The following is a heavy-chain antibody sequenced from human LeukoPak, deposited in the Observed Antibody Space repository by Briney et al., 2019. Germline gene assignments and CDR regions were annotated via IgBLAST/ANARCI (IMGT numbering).Heavy chain of an antibody. J-gene: IGHJ4*02. V-gene: IGHV3-53*01. Sequence: GGSLRLSCAVSGFSVSGNYMTWVRQAPGKGLEWVSVIYSGGSTYYADSVKGRFTISRDNSKNTLYLQMNSLRAEDTAVYYCAREGLSGSYSYFDYWGQGTLVTVSS. CDR3: AREGLSGSYSYFDY. CDR2: IYSGGST. D-gene: IGHD3-10*01. CDR1: GFSVSGNY.